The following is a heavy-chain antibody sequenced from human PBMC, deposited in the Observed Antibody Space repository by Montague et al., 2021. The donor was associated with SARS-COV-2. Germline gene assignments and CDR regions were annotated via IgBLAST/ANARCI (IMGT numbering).Heavy chain of an antibody. CDR2: IPHSGST. CDR3: ARGGYGGWTGYYFDY. V-gene: IGHV4-4*02. J-gene: IGHJ4*02. Sequence: SETLSLTCAVSGGSISSSNWWIGAIPHSGSTNYNPSLKSRVTMSVDRSKNHFSLRLSSVTAADTAMYYCARGGYGGWTGYYFDYWGQGTLVTVSS. D-gene: IGHD4/OR15-4a*01. CDR1: GGSISSSNW.